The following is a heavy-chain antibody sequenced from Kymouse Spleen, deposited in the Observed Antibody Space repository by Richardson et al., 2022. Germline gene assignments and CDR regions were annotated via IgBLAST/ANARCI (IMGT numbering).Heavy chain of an antibody. CDR2: IGTAGDT. J-gene: IGHJ3*02. D-gene: IGHD1-20*01,IGHD1-7*01. CDR3: AREGITGTNDAFDI. CDR1: GFTFSSYD. V-gene: IGHV3-13*01. Sequence: EVQLVESGGGLVQPGGSLRLSCAASGFTFSSYDMHWVRQATGKGLEWVSAIGTAGDTYYPGSVKGRFTISRENAKNSLYLQMNSLRAGDTAVYYCAREGITGTNDAFDIWGQGTMVTVSS.